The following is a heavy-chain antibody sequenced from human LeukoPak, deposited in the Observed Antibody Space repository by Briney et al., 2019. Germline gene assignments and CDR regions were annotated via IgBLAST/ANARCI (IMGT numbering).Heavy chain of an antibody. CDR3: ARQYCSSTSCQFVGHGMDV. CDR1: GYTFTSYD. J-gene: IGHJ6*02. Sequence: ASVKVSCKASGYTFTSYDINWVRQATGQGLEWMGWMNPNSGNTGYAQKFEGRVTMTRNTSISTAYMELSSLRSEDTAIYYCARQYCSSTSCQFVGHGMDVWGQGTTVTVSS. CDR2: MNPNSGNT. V-gene: IGHV1-8*01. D-gene: IGHD2-2*01.